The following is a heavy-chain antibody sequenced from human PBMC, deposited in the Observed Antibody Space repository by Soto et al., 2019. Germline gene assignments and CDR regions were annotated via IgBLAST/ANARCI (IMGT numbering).Heavy chain of an antibody. V-gene: IGHV3-30-3*01. Sequence: QVQLVESVGGVVQHGRSLRLSCAASGFTFSSYAMHWVRQAPGTGLEWVAVIAYDGSNKYYADSVKGRFTISRDNSKNTSYLQMNSLRAEDTAVYYCARGRHIVVVTAIFTYWGKGTLVTFSS. CDR2: IAYDGSNK. CDR3: ARGRHIVVVTAIFTY. CDR1: GFTFSSYA. D-gene: IGHD2-21*02. J-gene: IGHJ4*02.